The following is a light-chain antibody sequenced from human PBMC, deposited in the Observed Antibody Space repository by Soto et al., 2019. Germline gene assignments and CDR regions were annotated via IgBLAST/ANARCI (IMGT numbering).Light chain of an antibody. J-gene: IGLJ2*01. Sequence: QSVLTQPPSVSAAPGQMVTISCSGSSSNIGNNYVSWYQQLPGTAPKLLIYDNNQRPSGIPDRFSGSTSGTSATLAITGLRTEDEADYYCGTWDSSLSAGGVVFGGGTKLTVL. V-gene: IGLV1-51*01. CDR2: DNN. CDR1: SSNIGNNY. CDR3: GTWDSSLSAGGVV.